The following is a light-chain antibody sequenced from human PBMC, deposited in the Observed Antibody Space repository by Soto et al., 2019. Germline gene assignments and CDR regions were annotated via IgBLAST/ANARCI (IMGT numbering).Light chain of an antibody. Sequence: ETVMTQSPATLSVSPGDGATLSCRASQSVGSNLAWYQQKPGQAPRLLIYGASTRATGIPARFSGGGSGTEFTLNISSLQSEDLAVYSCQQYNNWPPYTFGQGTKLEIK. J-gene: IGKJ2*01. CDR1: QSVGSN. V-gene: IGKV3-15*01. CDR2: GAS. CDR3: QQYNNWPPYT.